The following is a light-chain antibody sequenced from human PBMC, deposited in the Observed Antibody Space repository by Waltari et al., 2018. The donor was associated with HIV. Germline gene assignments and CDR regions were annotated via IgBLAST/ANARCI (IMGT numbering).Light chain of an antibody. CDR2: AAS. Sequence: DIQMPQSPSSLSAYAGDSVTTTCRASQRNYNYLSWYQQKPAQAPKPLIYAASNLQRGVSSRFSGSGSGTDFTLTISALRPEDFATYYCQQSYSTPLTFGGGTKVVI. CDR1: QRNYNY. J-gene: IGKJ4*01. V-gene: IGKV1-39*01. CDR3: QQSYSTPLT.